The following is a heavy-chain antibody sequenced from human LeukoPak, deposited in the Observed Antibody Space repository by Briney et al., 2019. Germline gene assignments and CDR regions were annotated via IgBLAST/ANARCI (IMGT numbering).Heavy chain of an antibody. CDR2: IIPIFGTA. Sequence: GSSAKVSCKASGGTFSSYAISWVRQAPGQGLEWMGGIIPIFGTANYAQKFQGRVTITTDESTSTAYVELSSLRSEDTAVYYCARDPGYYDSSGYLDYWGQGTLVTVSS. D-gene: IGHD3-22*01. CDR3: ARDPGYYDSSGYLDY. V-gene: IGHV1-69*05. J-gene: IGHJ4*02. CDR1: GGTFSSYA.